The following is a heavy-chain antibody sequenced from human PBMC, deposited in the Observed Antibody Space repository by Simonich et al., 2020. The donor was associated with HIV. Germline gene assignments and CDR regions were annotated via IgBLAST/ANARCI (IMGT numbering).Heavy chain of an antibody. CDR1: GFTFDDYA. V-gene: IGHV3-9*01. CDR2: RCWNNGSI. D-gene: IGHD3-10*01. J-gene: IGHJ4*02. Sequence: EVQLVESGGGLVQPGRSLRLSCAASGFTFDDYAMHWVRQGPGKGLGWVSGRCWNNGSIGYADSVKGRFTISRDNAKNSLYLQMNSLRAEDTALYYCAKDKGAYYGSGSPVYWGQGTLVTVSS. CDR3: AKDKGAYYGSGSPVY.